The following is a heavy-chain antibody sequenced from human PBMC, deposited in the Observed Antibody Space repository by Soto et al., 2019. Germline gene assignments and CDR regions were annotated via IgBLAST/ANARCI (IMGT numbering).Heavy chain of an antibody. J-gene: IGHJ4*02. CDR3: ATAKSSSWHNFDC. V-gene: IGHV3-30-3*01. CDR1: GFTFSSYT. D-gene: IGHD6-13*01. CDR2: ISYDGSNH. Sequence: LRLSCAASGFTFSSYTMHWVRQAPVKGLEWVTVISYDGSNHYYADSVKGRFTISRDNSKNTLYLQMNSLRAEDTAVYYCATAKSSSWHNFDCWGQGTLVTVSS.